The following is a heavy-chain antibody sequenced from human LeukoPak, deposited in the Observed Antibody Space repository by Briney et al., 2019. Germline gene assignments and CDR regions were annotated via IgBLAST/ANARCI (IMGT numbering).Heavy chain of an antibody. D-gene: IGHD1-26*01. CDR2: IYSSVST. CDR1: GGSISSNAYY. V-gene: IGHV4-39*01. CDR3: AYSGSYGHLGY. J-gene: IGHJ4*02. Sequence: SETLSLTCTVSGGSISSNAYYWAWIRQPPGKGLEWIGSIYSSVSTYYNPSLKSRVTISVDTSKDQFSLRLSSVTAADTALYYCAYSGSYGHLGYWGQGIPVTVSS.